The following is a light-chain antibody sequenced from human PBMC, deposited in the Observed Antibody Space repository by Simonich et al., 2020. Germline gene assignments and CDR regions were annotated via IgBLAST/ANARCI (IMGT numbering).Light chain of an antibody. CDR1: SSDVGSYNL. J-gene: IGLJ2*01. Sequence: QSALTQPASVSGSPGQSITISCTGTSSDVGSYNLVSWYQQHPGKAPKLMIYEGSKRPSGGSNRFSGSKSGNTASLTISGLQAEDEADYYCCSYTSSSTLVFGGGTKLTVL. CDR2: EGS. CDR3: CSYTSSSTLV. V-gene: IGLV2-14*02.